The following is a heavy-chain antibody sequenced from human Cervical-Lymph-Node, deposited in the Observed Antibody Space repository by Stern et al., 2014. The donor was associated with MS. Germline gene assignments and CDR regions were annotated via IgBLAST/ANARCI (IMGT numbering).Heavy chain of an antibody. V-gene: IGHV1-2*04. J-gene: IGHJ4*02. Sequence: VQLVESGAEVKKPGASVKVSCTASGYTFTGFFLHWVRQAPGQGLEWVGWINPNTGVTKSAQKFQGWVTLTRDTSINTVYMELNRLKSDDTAVFYCERGYPFFDNWGQGTLVTVSS. D-gene: IGHD2-15*01. CDR3: ERGYPFFDN. CDR1: GYTFTGFF. CDR2: INPNTGVT.